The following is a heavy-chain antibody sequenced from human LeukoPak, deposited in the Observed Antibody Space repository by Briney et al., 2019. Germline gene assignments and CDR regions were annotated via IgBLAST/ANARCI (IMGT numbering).Heavy chain of an antibody. Sequence: ASVKVSCKASGYTFTGYYMHWVRQAPGQGLEWMGWINPNSGGTNYAQKFQGRVTMTRDTSISTAYMELSRLRSDDTAVYYCARDRSGWTGFDYWGQGTLVTVSS. CDR1: GYTFTGYY. D-gene: IGHD6-19*01. V-gene: IGHV1-2*02. J-gene: IGHJ4*02. CDR2: INPNSGGT. CDR3: ARDRSGWTGFDY.